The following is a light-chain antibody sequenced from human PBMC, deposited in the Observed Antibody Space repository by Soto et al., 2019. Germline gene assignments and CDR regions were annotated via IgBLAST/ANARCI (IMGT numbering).Light chain of an antibody. V-gene: IGLV1-44*01. CDR3: AACVETVKALL. CDR2: TND. CDR1: SSNVGLNT. Sequence: QSVLTQPPSTSGTPGQTVTISCSGGSSNVGLNTVHWYQQFPGTAPRLLIYTNDQRPSGVLVRFSAYKSGTSAPLGTSGLQSEDEAGNFCAACVETVKALLFGGGTKLTVL. J-gene: IGLJ2*01.